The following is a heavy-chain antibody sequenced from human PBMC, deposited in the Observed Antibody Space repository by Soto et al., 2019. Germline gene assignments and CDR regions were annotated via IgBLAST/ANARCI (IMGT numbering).Heavy chain of an antibody. D-gene: IGHD3-16*01. V-gene: IGHV4-59*01. CDR2: IYYSGST. CDR3: ARGYVRGHARPPHYGMDV. Sequence: KTSETLSLTCTVSGGSISSYYWSWIRQPPGKGLEWIGYIYYSGSTNYNPSLKSRVTISVDTSKNQFSLKLSSVTAADTAVYYCARGYVRGHARPPHYGMDVWGQGTTVTVSS. J-gene: IGHJ6*02. CDR1: GGSISSYY.